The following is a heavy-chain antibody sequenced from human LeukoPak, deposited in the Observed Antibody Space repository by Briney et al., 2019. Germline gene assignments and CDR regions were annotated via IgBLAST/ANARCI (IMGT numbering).Heavy chain of an antibody. V-gene: IGHV4-34*01. CDR1: GGSFSGYY. CDR2: INHSGST. Sequence: PSETLSLTCAVYGGSFSGYYWSWIRQPPGKGLEWIGEINHSGSTNYNPSLKSRVTISVDTSKNQFSLKLSSVTAADTAVYYCARSRTLFDYWGHGTLVTVSS. J-gene: IGHJ5*01. CDR3: ARSRTLFDY.